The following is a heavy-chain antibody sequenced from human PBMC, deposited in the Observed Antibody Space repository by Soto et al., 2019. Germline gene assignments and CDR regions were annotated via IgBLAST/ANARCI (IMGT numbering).Heavy chain of an antibody. CDR3: ARDRDYDILTGPPRLDV. Sequence: SETLSLTCNVSGGSITNNNWWSWVRQPPGKGLEWIGAIYHSGHTSFNPSLKSRATLSLDYSDNQFSLKLSSVTAADTAVYYCARDRDYDILTGPPRLDVWGQGTTVTVSS. D-gene: IGHD3-9*01. CDR1: GGSITNNNW. CDR2: IYHSGHT. V-gene: IGHV4-4*02. J-gene: IGHJ6*02.